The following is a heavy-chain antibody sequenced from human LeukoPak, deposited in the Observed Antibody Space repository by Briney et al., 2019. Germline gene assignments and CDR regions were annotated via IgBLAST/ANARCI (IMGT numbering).Heavy chain of an antibody. CDR3: VSAYGGLLDY. CDR2: ISGSGETI. D-gene: IGHD3-16*01. CDR1: GFTFSANE. J-gene: IGHJ4*02. Sequence: GGSLRLSCAASGFTFSANEMNWVRQAPGKGLEWFSYISGSGETIYYAASVKGRFTISRDNAKNSLSLQMNSLRAEDTAVYYCVSAYGGLLDYWGQGTLVTVSS. V-gene: IGHV3-48*03.